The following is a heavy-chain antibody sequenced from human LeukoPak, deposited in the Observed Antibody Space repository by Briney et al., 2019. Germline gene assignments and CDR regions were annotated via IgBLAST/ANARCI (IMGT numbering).Heavy chain of an antibody. J-gene: IGHJ5*02. CDR2: MNPNSGNT. D-gene: IGHD5-24*01. V-gene: IGHV1-8*01. Sequence: ASVKVSCKASGYTFTSYDINWVRQATGQGLEWMGWMNPNSGNTGYAQKFQGRVTMTRNTSISTAYMELSSLRSEDTAVYYCARGGLHHNWFDPWGQGTLVTVCS. CDR1: GYTFTSYD. CDR3: ARGGLHHNWFDP.